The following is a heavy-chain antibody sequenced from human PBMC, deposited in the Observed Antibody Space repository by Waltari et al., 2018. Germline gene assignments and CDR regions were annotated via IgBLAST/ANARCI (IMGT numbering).Heavy chain of an antibody. J-gene: IGHJ5*02. CDR1: GGTFSSYA. D-gene: IGHD6-13*01. CDR2: IIPSFGTA. CDR3: ARGRAIAAAGTGWFDP. V-gene: IGHV1-69*01. Sequence: QVQLVQSGAEVKKPGSSVKVSCKASGGTFSSYAISWVRQAPGQGLEWMGGIIPSFGTANYAQKFQGRVTITADESTSTAYMELSSLRSEDTAVYYCARGRAIAAAGTGWFDPWGQGTLVTVSS.